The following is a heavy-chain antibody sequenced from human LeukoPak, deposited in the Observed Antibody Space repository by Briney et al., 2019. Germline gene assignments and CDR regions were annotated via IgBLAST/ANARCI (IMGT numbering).Heavy chain of an antibody. D-gene: IGHD3-22*01. Sequence: GGSLRLSCAASGFTFSSYAMHWVRQAPGKGLEWVAVISYDGSNKYYADSVKGRFTISRDNSKNTLYLQMNSLRAEDTAVYYCATEGKYYYDSSGYFVLPFDYWGQGTLVTVSS. V-gene: IGHV3-30-3*01. CDR2: ISYDGSNK. CDR3: ATEGKYYYDSSGYFVLPFDY. CDR1: GFTFSSYA. J-gene: IGHJ4*02.